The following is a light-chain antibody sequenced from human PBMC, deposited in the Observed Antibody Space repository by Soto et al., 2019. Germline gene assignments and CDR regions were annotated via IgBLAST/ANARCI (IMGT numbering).Light chain of an antibody. V-gene: IGKV1-5*01. Sequence: DIQMTQSPSTLSASVGDRVTITCRASQNINSWLAWYQQKPGKAPKLLIYDASSLESGVPSRFSGSGSGTEFTLTISSLQPDDFATYYCQQYNSYSYTFGQGTKLEIK. CDR1: QNINSW. J-gene: IGKJ2*01. CDR2: DAS. CDR3: QQYNSYSYT.